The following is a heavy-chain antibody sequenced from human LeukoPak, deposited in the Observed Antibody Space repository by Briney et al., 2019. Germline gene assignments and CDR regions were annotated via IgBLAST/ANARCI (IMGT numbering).Heavy chain of an antibody. CDR3: ARHRVYGYYFDY. CDR1: GVTFSSYW. V-gene: IGHV3-74*01. Sequence: PGGTLRLSCAASGVTFSSYWRHWVRHAPGKGLVWVSRIYTDGSSTSYADSVKGRITISSDNAKNTLYLHMSSLGAEDTAVYYCARHRVYGYYFDYWGQGTLVTVSS. J-gene: IGHJ4*02. CDR2: IYTDGSST. D-gene: IGHD3-10*01.